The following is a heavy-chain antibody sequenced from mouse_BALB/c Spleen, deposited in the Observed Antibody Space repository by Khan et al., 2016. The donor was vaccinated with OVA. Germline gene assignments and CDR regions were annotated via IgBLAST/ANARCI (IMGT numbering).Heavy chain of an antibody. D-gene: IGHD2-14*01. CDR3: ARNSYMYDFTY. CDR1: GFSLTTYG. Sequence: QVQLQQSGPGLVQPSQSLSITCTVSGFSLTTYGVHWVRQSPGKGLEWLGVMWSGGTTDYNAPFISRLSISKDNSTSQVFCKMNRLQADDTAMYYCARNSYMYDFTYWGQGTLVTVSA. CDR2: MWSGGTT. J-gene: IGHJ3*01. V-gene: IGHV2-2*01.